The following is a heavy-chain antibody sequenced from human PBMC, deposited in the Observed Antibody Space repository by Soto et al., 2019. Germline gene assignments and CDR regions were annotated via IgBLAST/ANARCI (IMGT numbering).Heavy chain of an antibody. CDR1: GYTLIELS. V-gene: IGHV1-24*01. CDR3: ATGLYSSSSKFDP. J-gene: IGHJ5*02. CDR2: FDPEDGET. D-gene: IGHD6-6*01. Sequence: ASVKVSCKVSGYTLIELSMHWVRQAPGKGLEWMGGFDPEDGETIYAQKFQGRVTMTEDTSTDTAYMELSSLRSEDTAVYYCATGLYSSSSKFDPWGQGTLVTVSS.